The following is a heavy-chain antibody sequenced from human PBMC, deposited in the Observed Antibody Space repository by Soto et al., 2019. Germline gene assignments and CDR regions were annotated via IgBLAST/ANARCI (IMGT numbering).Heavy chain of an antibody. CDR1: GYSFTSYW. J-gene: IGHJ5*02. D-gene: IGHD2-15*01. CDR2: IYPGDSDT. CDR3: ARRPYCSGGSCYPEDHWFDP. Sequence: GESLKISCKGSGYSFTSYWIGWVRQMPGKGLEWVGIIYPGDSDTRYSPSFQGQVTISADKSISTAYLQWSSLKASDTAMYYCARRPYCSGGSCYPEDHWFDPWGQGTLVTVSS. V-gene: IGHV5-51*01.